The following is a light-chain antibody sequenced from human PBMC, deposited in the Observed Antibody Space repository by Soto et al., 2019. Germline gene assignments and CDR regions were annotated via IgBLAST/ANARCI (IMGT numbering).Light chain of an antibody. Sequence: QSALTQPPSASGSPGQSVTISCTGTSSDVGGYNYVSWYQQHPGKSPKLMLYEVSKRPSGVPDRFSGSKSGNTASLTVSGLQAEDEADYYCSAYAVSNNSVVFGGGTKLTVL. J-gene: IGLJ2*01. CDR2: EVS. CDR3: SAYAVSNNSVV. V-gene: IGLV2-8*01. CDR1: SSDVGGYNY.